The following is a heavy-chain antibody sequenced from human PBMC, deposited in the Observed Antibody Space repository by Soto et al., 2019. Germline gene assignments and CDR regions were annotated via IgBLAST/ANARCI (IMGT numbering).Heavy chain of an antibody. CDR2: INSDGSST. J-gene: IGHJ4*02. CDR1: GFTFSSYW. D-gene: IGHD6-13*01. V-gene: IGHV3-74*01. CDR3: ARDRVAAAGDY. Sequence: GGSLRLSCAASGFTFSSYWMHWFRQAPGKGLVWVSRINSDGSSTSYADSVKGRFTISRDNAKNTLYLQMNSLRAEDTAVYYCARDRVAAAGDYWGQGTLVTVSS.